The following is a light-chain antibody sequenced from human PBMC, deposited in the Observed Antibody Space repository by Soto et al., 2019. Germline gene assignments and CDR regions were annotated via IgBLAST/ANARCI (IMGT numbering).Light chain of an antibody. CDR3: ISYTSVYVRYV. V-gene: IGLV2-14*01. Sequence: QSVLTQPASVSGTPGQSITISCTGSNSDVGIYDFVSWYQHHPGRAPKLIVSEVSHRPSGVSNRFSGSKSGNTASLTISGLQSEVDAYYYCISYTSVYVRYVFGTGTKVTVL. J-gene: IGLJ1*01. CDR2: EVS. CDR1: NSDVGIYDF.